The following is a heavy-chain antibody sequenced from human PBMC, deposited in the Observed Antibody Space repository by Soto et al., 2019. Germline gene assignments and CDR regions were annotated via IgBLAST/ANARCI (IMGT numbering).Heavy chain of an antibody. Sequence: EMQLLESGGGLVQPGGSLRLSCAASGFTFSTYAMRWVRQAPGKGLEWVSAISSGGGSTYYADSVKGRSTISRDNSKNTLYLEVNNLRAEDTAVYYCAKTVSSSWYVDYWGQGTLVTVSS. V-gene: IGHV3-23*01. CDR2: ISSGGGST. CDR3: AKTVSSSWYVDY. J-gene: IGHJ4*02. D-gene: IGHD6-13*01. CDR1: GFTFSTYA.